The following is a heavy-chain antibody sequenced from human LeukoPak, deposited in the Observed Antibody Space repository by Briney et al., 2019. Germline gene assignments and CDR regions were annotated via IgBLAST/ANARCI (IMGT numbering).Heavy chain of an antibody. CDR1: GYTFTGYY. D-gene: IGHD6-6*01. Sequence: GASVKVSCKASGYTFTGYYMHWVRQAPGQGLEWMGWINPNSGGTNYAQKFQGWVTMTRDTSISTAYMELSRLRSDDTAVYYCATLPWPSRYYGMDVWGQGTTVTVSS. CDR2: INPNSGGT. J-gene: IGHJ6*02. V-gene: IGHV1-2*04. CDR3: ATLPWPSRYYGMDV.